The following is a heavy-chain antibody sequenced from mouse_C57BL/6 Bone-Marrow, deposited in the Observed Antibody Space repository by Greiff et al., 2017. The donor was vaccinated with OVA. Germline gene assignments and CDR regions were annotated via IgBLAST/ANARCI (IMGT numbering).Heavy chain of an antibody. D-gene: IGHD3-2*02. CDR1: GYTFTSYW. J-gene: IGHJ4*01. CDR2: IDPSDSYT. CDR3: ASYTAQATYYAMDY. Sequence: VQLQQPGAELVMPGASVKLSCKASGYTFTSYWMHWVKQRPGQGLEWIGEIDPSDSYTNYNQKFKGKSTLTVDKSSSTAYMQLSSLTSEDSAVYYCASYTAQATYYAMDYWGQGTSVTVSS. V-gene: IGHV1-69*01.